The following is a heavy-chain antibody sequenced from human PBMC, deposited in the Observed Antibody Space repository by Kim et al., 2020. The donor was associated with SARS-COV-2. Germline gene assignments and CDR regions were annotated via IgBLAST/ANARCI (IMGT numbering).Heavy chain of an antibody. Sequence: STNYHPSLKSRVTISADTSKNQFSLKLSSVTAADTAVYYCAGRGKAVVDYWGQGTLVTVSS. V-gene: IGHV4-61*07. J-gene: IGHJ4*02. CDR3: AGRGKAVVDY. D-gene: IGHD1-26*01. CDR2: ST.